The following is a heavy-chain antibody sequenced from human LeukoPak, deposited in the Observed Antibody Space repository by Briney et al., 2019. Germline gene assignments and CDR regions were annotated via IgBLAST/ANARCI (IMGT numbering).Heavy chain of an antibody. CDR2: IRNKANSNTT. CDR1: GFTFIDHY. D-gene: IGHD5/OR15-5a*01. CDR3: ARRNSVTQGLDN. Sequence: GYLRLSCAASGFTFIDHYMDWVRQAPGKGLEWIGRIRNKANSNTTEYAASVKGRFTVSRGDSKNSLFLQMNSLESEDTAVYYCARRNSVTQGLDNWGQGTLVTGSS. J-gene: IGHJ4*02. V-gene: IGHV3-72*01.